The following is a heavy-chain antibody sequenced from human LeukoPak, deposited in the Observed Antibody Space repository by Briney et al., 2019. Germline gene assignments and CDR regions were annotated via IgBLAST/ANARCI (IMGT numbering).Heavy chain of an antibody. Sequence: SVKVSCKASGFTFTSSAMQWVRQARGQRLEWIGWIVVGSGNTNYAQKFQERVTITRDMSTSTAYMELRSLRSDDTAVYYCARDRLAVAGTPLDYWGQGTLVTVSS. D-gene: IGHD6-19*01. J-gene: IGHJ4*02. CDR1: GFTFTSSA. CDR3: ARDRLAVAGTPLDY. CDR2: IVVGSGNT. V-gene: IGHV1-58*02.